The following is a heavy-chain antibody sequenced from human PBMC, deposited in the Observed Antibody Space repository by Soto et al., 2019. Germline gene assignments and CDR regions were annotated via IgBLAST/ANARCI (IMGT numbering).Heavy chain of an antibody. J-gene: IGHJ4*02. V-gene: IGHV3-11*06. D-gene: IGHD6-19*01. CDR2: ISGSSRYT. CDR3: ARHTSGWHYYDY. Sequence: NPGGSLRLSCAASGFNFSDHYMNWIRQAPGKGLEWVSYISGSSRYTNFADSVKGRFTISRDNAKNSLYLQMNSLRVEDTAVYYCARHTSGWHYYDYWGQRTPVTVSS. CDR1: GFNFSDHY.